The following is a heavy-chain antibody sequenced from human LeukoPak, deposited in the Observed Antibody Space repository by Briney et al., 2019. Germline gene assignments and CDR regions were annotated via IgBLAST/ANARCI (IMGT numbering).Heavy chain of an antibody. V-gene: IGHV4-4*07. D-gene: IGHD6-13*01. CDR2: IYTSGST. J-gene: IGHJ4*02. CDR3: ARDSSSWFDY. CDR1: GGSISSYY. Sequence: SETLSLTCTVSGGSISSYYWSWIRQPAGEGLERIGRIYTSGSTNYNPSLKSRVTMSVDTSKNQFSLKLSSVTAADTAVYYCARDSSSWFDYWGQGTLVTVSS.